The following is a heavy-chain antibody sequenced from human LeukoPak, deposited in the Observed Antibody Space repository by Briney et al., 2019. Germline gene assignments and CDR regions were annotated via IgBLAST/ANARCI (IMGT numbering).Heavy chain of an antibody. Sequence: GASVKVSRKASGYDFTKYAVQWVRQAPGQRLGGRGWIDDGNGRTKYSQDFQGRVTISRDTSASIAYMELSSLRSDDMAVYYCARGIWSTTLTAYYLDYWGQGTLVTVSS. CDR1: GYDFTKYA. D-gene: IGHD2-21*02. CDR2: IDDGNGRT. V-gene: IGHV1-3*03. J-gene: IGHJ4*02. CDR3: ARGIWSTTLTAYYLDY.